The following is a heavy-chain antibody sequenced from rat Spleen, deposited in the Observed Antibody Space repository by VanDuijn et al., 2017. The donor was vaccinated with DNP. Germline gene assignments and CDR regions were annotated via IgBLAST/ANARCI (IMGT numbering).Heavy chain of an antibody. CDR1: GFTFNNYW. Sequence: EVQLVESGGALVQPGRSLKLSCVASGFTFNNYWMTWIRQVPGKGLEWVASITSSGGSTYYPDSVKGRFTISRDNAKSTLYLQMNSLRSEDMATYYCIRWSSGRFDYWGQGVMVPVSS. V-gene: IGHV5-31*01. J-gene: IGHJ2*01. D-gene: IGHD4-3*01. CDR2: ITSSGGST. CDR3: IRWSSGRFDY.